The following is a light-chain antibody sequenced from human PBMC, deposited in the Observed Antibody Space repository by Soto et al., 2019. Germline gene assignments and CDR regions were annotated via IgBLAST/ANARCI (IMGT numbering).Light chain of an antibody. V-gene: IGLV2-23*01. CDR3: CSYTGRSTPVV. CDR1: SSDVGSYNL. J-gene: IGLJ2*01. CDR2: EDS. Sequence: QSALTQPASVSGSPGQSITISCTGTSSDVGSYNLVSWYQQHPGKAPKLMIYEDSKRPSGVSNRFSGSKSGNTASLTISGLQAEDEADYYCCSYTGRSTPVVFGGGTKLTVL.